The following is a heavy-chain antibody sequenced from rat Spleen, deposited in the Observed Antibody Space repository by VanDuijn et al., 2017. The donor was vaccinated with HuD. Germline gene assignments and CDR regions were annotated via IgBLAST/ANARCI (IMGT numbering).Heavy chain of an antibody. Sequence: EVQLVESGGGFVQPGRSLKLSCAASGFTFSDFGMHWIRQAPTKGLEWVAYISYDGGSTYYRDSVRGRFTISRENAESTLYLQIDSVRSEDTATYYCTTDRLGADYFDYWGQGVMVTVSS. CDR2: ISYDGGST. CDR1: GFTFSDFG. J-gene: IGHJ2*01. V-gene: IGHV5-20*01. D-gene: IGHD5-1*01. CDR3: TTDRLGADYFDY.